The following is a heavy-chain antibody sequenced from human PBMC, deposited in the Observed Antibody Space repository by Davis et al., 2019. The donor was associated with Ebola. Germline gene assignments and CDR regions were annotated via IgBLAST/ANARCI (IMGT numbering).Heavy chain of an antibody. D-gene: IGHD3-9*01. Sequence: GESLKISCAASGFSISNDAMNWVRQAPGKGLEWVSYLSGDSRTIHYADTVKGRFPISRDSVKNSLYLHMNILRDEDTAIYYCAKGNQAGYPTTFDYWGQGTLVTVSS. CDR3: AKGNQAGYPTTFDY. V-gene: IGHV3-48*02. J-gene: IGHJ4*02. CDR2: LSGDSRTI. CDR1: GFSISNDA.